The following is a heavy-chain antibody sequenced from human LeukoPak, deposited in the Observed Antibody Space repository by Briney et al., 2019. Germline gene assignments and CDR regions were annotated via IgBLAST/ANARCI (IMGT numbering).Heavy chain of an antibody. Sequence: GGSLRLSCAASGFTFSGYSLNWVRQAPGKGLEWVSGISISGGSTYYADSVKGRLTISRDNSKNMLDLQMSSLRAEDTAVYYCAKIAGSSGWNNWLDSWGQGTLVTVSS. J-gene: IGHJ5*01. D-gene: IGHD6-19*01. CDR2: ISISGGST. CDR3: AKIAGSSGWNNWLDS. CDR1: GFTFSGYS. V-gene: IGHV3-23*01.